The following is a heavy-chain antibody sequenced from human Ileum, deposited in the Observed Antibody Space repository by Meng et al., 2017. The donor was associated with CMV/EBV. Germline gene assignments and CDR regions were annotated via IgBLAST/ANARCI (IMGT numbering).Heavy chain of an antibody. CDR3: TRERAVGAVILSAFDI. CDR1: GGTFGTFA. V-gene: IGHV1-69*10. D-gene: IGHD3-16*01. Sequence: KVSCKASGGTFGTFAISWVRQAPGQGLEWVGGIISVLGRTKYTQRFQGRVMITADKSTNTAYMELSSLRAEDTAVYYCTRERAVGAVILSAFDIWGQGTMVTGSS. CDR2: IISVLGRT. J-gene: IGHJ3*02.